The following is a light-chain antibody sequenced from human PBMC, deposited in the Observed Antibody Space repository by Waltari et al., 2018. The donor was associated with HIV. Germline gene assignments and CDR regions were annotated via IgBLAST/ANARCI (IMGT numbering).Light chain of an antibody. V-gene: IGLV1-51*01. CDR3: GTWDSSLGGWV. CDR1: SSNIWRNY. CDR2: DKT. Sequence: QSVLTQPPSVSAAPGQKVTISCSGSSSNIWRNYVSWYQQLPGAAPKLLIYDKTERPSGIPYRFSGSKSGTSATLGITGLQTGDEADYYCGTWDSSLGGWVFGGGTKLAVL. J-gene: IGLJ3*02.